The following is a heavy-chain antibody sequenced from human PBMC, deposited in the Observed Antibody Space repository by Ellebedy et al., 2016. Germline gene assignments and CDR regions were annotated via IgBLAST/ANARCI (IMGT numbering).Heavy chain of an antibody. CDR3: ARMRGCSSTSCYSSSSYFQH. D-gene: IGHD2-2*02. CDR2: IYYSGST. CDR1: GGSISSYY. Sequence: SETLSLXXTVSGGSISSYYWSWIRQPPGKGLEWIGYIYYSGSTNYNPSLKSRVTISVDTSKNQFSLKLSSVTAADTAVYYCARMRGCSSTSCYSSSSYFQHWGQGTLVTVSS. J-gene: IGHJ1*01. V-gene: IGHV4-59*08.